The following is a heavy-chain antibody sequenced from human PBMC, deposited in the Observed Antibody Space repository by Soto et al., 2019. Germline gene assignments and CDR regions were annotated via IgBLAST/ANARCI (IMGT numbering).Heavy chain of an antibody. CDR3: ARGGYCSGGSCYRTPIYYIDV. D-gene: IGHD2-15*01. V-gene: IGHV1-69*02. CDR2: IIPILGIA. CDR1: GGTFSSYT. J-gene: IGHJ6*03. Sequence: QVQLVQSGAEVKKPGSSVKVSCKASGGTFSSYTISWVRQAPGQGLEWMGRIIPILGIANYAQKFQGRVTITADKSTSTAYMELSSLRSEDTAVYYCARGGYCSGGSCYRTPIYYIDVWGKGTTVTVSS.